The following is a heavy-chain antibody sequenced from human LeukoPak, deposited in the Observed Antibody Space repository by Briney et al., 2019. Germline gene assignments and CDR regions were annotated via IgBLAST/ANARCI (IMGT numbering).Heavy chain of an antibody. Sequence: GGSLRLSCAASGFTFSSYWMSWVRQAPGKGLEWVANIKQDGSEKCYVDSVKGRFTISRDNAKNSLYLQMNSLRAEDTAVYYCARDLDIVVVSYFDYWGQGTLVTVSS. J-gene: IGHJ4*02. D-gene: IGHD2-15*01. CDR3: ARDLDIVVVSYFDY. V-gene: IGHV3-7*01. CDR1: GFTFSSYW. CDR2: IKQDGSEK.